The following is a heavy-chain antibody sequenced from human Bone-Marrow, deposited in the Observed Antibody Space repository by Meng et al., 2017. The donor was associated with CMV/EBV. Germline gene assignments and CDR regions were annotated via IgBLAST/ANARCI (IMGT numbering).Heavy chain of an antibody. CDR2: IYYSGST. Sequence: SETLSLTCAVYGGSFSGYYWSWIRQPPGKGLEWIGYIYYSGSTYYNPSLKSRVTISVDTSKNQFSLKLSSVTAADTAVYYCARSMVRGVIGYYYGMDVWGQGTTVTVSS. V-gene: IGHV4-30-4*08. CDR3: ARSMVRGVIGYYYGMDV. CDR1: GGSFSGYY. J-gene: IGHJ6*02. D-gene: IGHD3-10*01.